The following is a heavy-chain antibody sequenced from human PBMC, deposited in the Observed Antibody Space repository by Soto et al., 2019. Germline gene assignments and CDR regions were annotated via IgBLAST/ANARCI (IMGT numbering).Heavy chain of an antibody. J-gene: IGHJ2*01. CDR3: ARCALGSSGIPDCSNVTAFRLNRSTDL. CDR2: ISYDGSNK. D-gene: IGHD6-25*01. Sequence: KGLEWVAVISYDGSNKYYADSVKGRFTISRDNSTTTLYLQMSSLRAEDTAVYYCARCALGSSGIPDCSNVTAFRLNRSTDL. V-gene: IGHV3-30-3*01.